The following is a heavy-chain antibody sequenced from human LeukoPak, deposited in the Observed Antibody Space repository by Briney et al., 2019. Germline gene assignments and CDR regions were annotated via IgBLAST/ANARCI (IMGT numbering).Heavy chain of an antibody. D-gene: IGHD3-22*01. CDR2: MNPNSGNT. V-gene: IGHV1-8*01. J-gene: IGHJ4*02. CDR3: ATGYYDSSGYYYSLFRN. CDR1: GYAFTSYD. Sequence: ASVKVSCKASGYAFTSYDINWVRQATGQGLEWMGWMNPNSGNTGYAQKFQGGVTMTEDTSTDTAYMELSSLRSEDTAVYYCATGYYDSSGYYYSLFRNWGQGTLVTVSS.